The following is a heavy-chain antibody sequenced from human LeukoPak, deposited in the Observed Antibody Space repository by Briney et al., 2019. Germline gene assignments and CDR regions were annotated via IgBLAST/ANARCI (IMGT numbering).Heavy chain of an antibody. Sequence: SETLSLTCTVSGGSISSYYWSWIRQPPGGGLEWIGYIYYSGSTNYNPSLKRRVTISLDTSKSQYSLKLRSVTAADTAVYYCARSGLDSRYYFGMDVWGQGTTVTVSS. CDR1: GGSISSYY. D-gene: IGHD5-12*01. J-gene: IGHJ6*02. V-gene: IGHV4-59*01. CDR2: IYYSGST. CDR3: ARSGLDSRYYFGMDV.